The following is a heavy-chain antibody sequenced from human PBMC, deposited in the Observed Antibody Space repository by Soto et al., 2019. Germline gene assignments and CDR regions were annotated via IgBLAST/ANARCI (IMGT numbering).Heavy chain of an antibody. Sequence: ASVKVSCKASGYTFTSYYMHWVRQAPGQGLERMGIINPSGGSTSYAQKFQGRVTMTRDTSTSTVYMELSSLRSEDTAVYYCARASGVTIFGVGTYYYYYGMDVWG. V-gene: IGHV1-46*01. J-gene: IGHJ6*02. CDR1: GYTFTSYY. CDR3: ARASGVTIFGVGTYYYYYGMDV. CDR2: INPSGGST. D-gene: IGHD3-3*01.